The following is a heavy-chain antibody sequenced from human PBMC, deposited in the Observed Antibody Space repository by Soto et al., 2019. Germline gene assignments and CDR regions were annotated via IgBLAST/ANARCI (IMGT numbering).Heavy chain of an antibody. Sequence: PSETLSLTCAVSGGSISSGGYPWSWIRQPPGKGLEWIGYIYHSGSTYYNPSLKSRVTISVDRSKNQFSLKLSSVTAADTAVYYCAREGYDYVGNWFDPWGQGTLVTVSS. V-gene: IGHV4-30-2*01. J-gene: IGHJ5*02. D-gene: IGHD5-12*01. CDR2: IYHSGST. CDR1: GGSISSGGYP. CDR3: AREGYDYVGNWFDP.